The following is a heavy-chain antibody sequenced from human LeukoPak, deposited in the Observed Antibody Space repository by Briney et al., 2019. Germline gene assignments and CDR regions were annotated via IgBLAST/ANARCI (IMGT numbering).Heavy chain of an antibody. V-gene: IGHV1-2*02. CDR2: INPDSGGT. Sequence: ASVKVSCKASGYTFTGYYMHWVRQAPGQGLEWMGWINPDSGGTNYAQKFQGRVTMTRDTSISTAYMELSRLRSDDTAIYYCATGRYCSGGDCYSPILYWGQGSLVTVSS. D-gene: IGHD2-15*01. CDR3: ATGRYCSGGDCYSPILY. J-gene: IGHJ4*02. CDR1: GYTFTGYY.